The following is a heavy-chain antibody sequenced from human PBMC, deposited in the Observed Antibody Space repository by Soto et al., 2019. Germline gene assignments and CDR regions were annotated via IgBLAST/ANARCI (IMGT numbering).Heavy chain of an antibody. D-gene: IGHD3-22*01. CDR3: TREAPRGAYYYDSSGYYYFDY. Sequence: PGGSLRLSCVASGFTFSNHWMHWVRQVPGKGLVCVSRINSAGTTTTYADSVKGRFTISRDSATNTLYLQMNSLRAEDTAVYYCTREAPRGAYYYDSSGYYYFDYWGQGALVTVSS. CDR2: INSAGTTT. J-gene: IGHJ4*02. CDR1: GFTFSNHW. V-gene: IGHV3-74*01.